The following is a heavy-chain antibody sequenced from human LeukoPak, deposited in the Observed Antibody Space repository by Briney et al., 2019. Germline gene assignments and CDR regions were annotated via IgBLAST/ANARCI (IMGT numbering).Heavy chain of an antibody. D-gene: IGHD6-13*01. CDR2: INHSGST. CDR3: ARLPRGAAAGRSTVY. Sequence: SETLSLTCAVYGGSFSGYYWSWIRQPPGKGLEWIGEINHSGSTNYNPSLKSRVTISVDTSKNQFSLKLSSVTAADTAVYYCARLPRGAAAGRSTVYWGQGTLVTVSS. CDR1: GGSFSGYY. J-gene: IGHJ4*02. V-gene: IGHV4-34*01.